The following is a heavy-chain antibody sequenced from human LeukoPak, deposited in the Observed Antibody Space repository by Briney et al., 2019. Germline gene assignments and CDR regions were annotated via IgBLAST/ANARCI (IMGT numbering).Heavy chain of an antibody. J-gene: IGHJ4*02. D-gene: IGHD6-13*01. CDR1: GVTFTTYW. Sequence: GGSLRLSCAASGVTFTTYWMHSVRQAPEKGLVWVSRINGDGGSRNYADSVKGRFTISRDNAKNTLYLQMNSLRAEDTAVYYCASASSHRIAAGGDYWGQGTLVTVSS. CDR2: INGDGGSR. CDR3: ASASSHRIAAGGDY. V-gene: IGHV3-74*01.